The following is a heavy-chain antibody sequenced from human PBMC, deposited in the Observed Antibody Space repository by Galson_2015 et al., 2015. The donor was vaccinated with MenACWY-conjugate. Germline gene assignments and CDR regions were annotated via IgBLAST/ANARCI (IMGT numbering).Heavy chain of an antibody. CDR1: GYTFTNYF. Sequence: SCKASGYTFTNYFMHWVRQAPGQGLEWMAVVSPVGGSTSSAQKFQGRVTVTRDTSTTTIYMELSSLRSEDTAVYYCARAIGYSSSDAFDIWGQGTMVTVSS. J-gene: IGHJ3*02. D-gene: IGHD6-6*01. CDR3: ARAIGYSSSDAFDI. V-gene: IGHV1-46*01. CDR2: VSPVGGST.